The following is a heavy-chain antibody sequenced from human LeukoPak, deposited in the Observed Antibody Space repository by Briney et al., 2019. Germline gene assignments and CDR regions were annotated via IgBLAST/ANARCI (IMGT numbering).Heavy chain of an antibody. CDR2: IIPIFGTA. D-gene: IGHD6-13*01. V-gene: IGHV1-69*05. Sequence: SVKVSCKASGGTFSSYAISWVRQAPGQGLEWMGGIIPIFGTANYARKFQGRVTITTDESTSTAYMELSSLRSEDTAVYYCARGLIAAAGLFDYWGQGTLVTVSS. J-gene: IGHJ4*02. CDR3: ARGLIAAAGLFDY. CDR1: GGTFSSYA.